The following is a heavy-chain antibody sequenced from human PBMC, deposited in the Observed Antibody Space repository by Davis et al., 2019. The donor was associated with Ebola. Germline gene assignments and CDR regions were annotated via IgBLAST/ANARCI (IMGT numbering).Heavy chain of an antibody. J-gene: IGHJ2*01. CDR2: IIPILGIA. Sequence: SVKVSCKASGGTFSSYAISWVRQAPGQGLEWMGGIIPILGIANYAQKFQGRVTITADESTSTAYMELSSLRSEDTAVYYCASGLVRGESYWYFDLWGRGTLVTVSS. CDR1: GGTFSSYA. CDR3: ASGLVRGESYWYFDL. D-gene: IGHD6-6*01. V-gene: IGHV1-69*10.